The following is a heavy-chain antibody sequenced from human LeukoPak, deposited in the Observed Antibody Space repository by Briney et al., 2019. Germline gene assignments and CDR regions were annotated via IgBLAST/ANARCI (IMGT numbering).Heavy chain of an antibody. Sequence: GGSLRLSCGASGFTSSNAFMNWVRQAPGKGLEWVGRIKSTTVGGTTEYAAPVKGRFTISRDDSKNTVYLQMNNLKTENTAVYYCYTGPGNSGYWGQGTLVTVSS. CDR3: YTGPGNSGY. J-gene: IGHJ4*02. CDR1: GFTSSNAF. V-gene: IGHV3-15*05. CDR2: IKSTTVGGTT. D-gene: IGHD4-23*01.